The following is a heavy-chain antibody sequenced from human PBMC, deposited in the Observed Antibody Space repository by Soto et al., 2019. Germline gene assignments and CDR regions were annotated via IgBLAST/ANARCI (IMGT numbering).Heavy chain of an antibody. CDR3: ARANYDFWSGYSNYCGMDV. V-gene: IGHV3-21*01. J-gene: IGHJ6*02. Sequence: EVQLVESGGGLVKPGGSLRVSCAASGFTFSNYTMNWVRQAPGKGLEWVSAISSSSLYIYYADSVKGRFTISRDNAKNSLYLQMNSLGAEDTAVYYCARANYDFWSGYSNYCGMDVWGQGTTVTVSS. D-gene: IGHD3-3*01. CDR2: ISSSSLYI. CDR1: GFTFSNYT.